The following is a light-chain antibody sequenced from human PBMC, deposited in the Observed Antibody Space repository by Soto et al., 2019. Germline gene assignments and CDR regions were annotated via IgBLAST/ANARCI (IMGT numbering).Light chain of an antibody. Sequence: QSVLTQPPSMSGTPGQRVTISCSGSSSNIGSNTVNWYQQLPGPAPKLLIYSSDQRPSGVPDRVSGSKSGTSASLAISGLQPEDEADYYCAASHDSRNGWVFGGGTKLTVL. CDR2: SSD. CDR1: SSNIGSNT. V-gene: IGLV1-44*01. J-gene: IGLJ3*02. CDR3: AASHDSRNGWV.